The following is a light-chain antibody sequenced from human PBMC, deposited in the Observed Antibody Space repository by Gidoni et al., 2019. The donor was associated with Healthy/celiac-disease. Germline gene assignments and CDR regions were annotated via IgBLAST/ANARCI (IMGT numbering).Light chain of an antibody. J-gene: IGKJ5*01. CDR2: DAS. CDR3: QQYDNLPIT. V-gene: IGKV1-33*01. CDR1: QDISNY. Sequence: DIQMTQSPSSLSASVGDRVTITCQASQDISNYLNWYQQKPGKAPKLLIYDASNLETGVPSRFSGSGSGTDFPFTISSLQPEDIATYYCQQYDNLPITFXQXTRLEIK.